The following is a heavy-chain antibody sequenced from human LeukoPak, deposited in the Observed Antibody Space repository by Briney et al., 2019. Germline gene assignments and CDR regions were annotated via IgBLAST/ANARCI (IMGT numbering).Heavy chain of an antibody. CDR1: GGSIGSYY. J-gene: IGHJ4*02. V-gene: IGHV4-59*08. D-gene: IGHD3-9*01. CDR2: IYYSGST. Sequence: PSETLSLTCTVSGGSIGSYYWSWIRQPPGKGLEWIGYIYYSGSTNYNPSLKSRVTISVDTSKNQFSLKLSSVTAADTAVYYCASRAAAYYDILTGSEDYYFDYWGQGTLVTVSS. CDR3: ASRAAAYYDILTGSEDYYFDY.